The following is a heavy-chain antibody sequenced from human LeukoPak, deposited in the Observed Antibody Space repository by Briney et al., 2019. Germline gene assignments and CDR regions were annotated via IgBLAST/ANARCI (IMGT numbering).Heavy chain of an antibody. V-gene: IGHV3-23*01. CDR2: ISGSGSST. CDR3: AKIPITMVRGVNYYYYYMDV. Sequence: GGSLRLSCAASGFTFRDYGMGWVRQAPGKGLEWVSGISGSGSSTYYADSVKGRFTISRDNSKNTLYLQMNSLRAEDTAVYYCAKIPITMVRGVNYYYYYMDVWGKGTTVTISS. CDR1: GFTFRDYG. J-gene: IGHJ6*03. D-gene: IGHD3-10*01.